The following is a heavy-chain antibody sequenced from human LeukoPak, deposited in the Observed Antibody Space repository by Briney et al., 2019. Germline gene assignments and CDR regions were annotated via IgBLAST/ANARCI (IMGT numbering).Heavy chain of an antibody. CDR2: IYHSGST. Sequence: PSETLSLTCTVSGYSISSGYYWGWIRQPPGKGLEWIGSIYHSGSTYYNPSLKSRVTISVDTSKNQFSLKLSSVTAADTAVYYCARVIVDTAMVFDYWGQGTLVTVSS. J-gene: IGHJ4*02. CDR3: ARVIVDTAMVFDY. D-gene: IGHD5-18*01. V-gene: IGHV4-38-2*02. CDR1: GYSISSGYY.